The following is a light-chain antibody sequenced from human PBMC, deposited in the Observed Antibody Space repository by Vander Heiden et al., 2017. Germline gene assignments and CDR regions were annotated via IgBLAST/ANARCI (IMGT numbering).Light chain of an antibody. CDR2: DDS. J-gene: IGLJ2*01. Sequence: SYVLTQPPSVSVAPGKTDSITCGGNNIGSKSVHWYQQKPGQAPVLVVYDDSDRPAGIPERFSGSNSGNTATLTISRVEAGDEADYYCQVWDSSSDHPEVVFGGGTKLTVL. CDR1: NIGSKS. V-gene: IGLV3-21*03. CDR3: QVWDSSSDHPEVV.